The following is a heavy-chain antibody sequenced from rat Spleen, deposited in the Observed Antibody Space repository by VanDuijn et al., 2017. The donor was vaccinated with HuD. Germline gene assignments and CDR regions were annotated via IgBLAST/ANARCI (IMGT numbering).Heavy chain of an antibody. CDR2: ISYDGSST. Sequence: EVQLVESGGGLVRPGRSLKLSCAASGITFSDSVMAWVRQTPTKGLEWVATISYDGSSTYYRDSVKGRFTISRDSAKSTLYLQMDSLRSEDTATYYCARHGTINTMVRYYFDYWGQGDMVTVSS. CDR3: ARHGTINTMVRYYFDY. V-gene: IGHV5-7*01. J-gene: IGHJ2*01. D-gene: IGHD1-1*01. CDR1: GITFSDSV.